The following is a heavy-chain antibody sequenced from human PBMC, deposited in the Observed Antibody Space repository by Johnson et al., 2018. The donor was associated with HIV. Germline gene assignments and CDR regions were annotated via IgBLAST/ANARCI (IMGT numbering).Heavy chain of an antibody. CDR3: AGGRGWVTLNAFDM. CDR2: IKQDGSEK. Sequence: EVQLVESGGGLVQPGGSLRLSCAASGFTFSSYWMSWVRQAPGKGLEWVANIKQDGSEKDYAGSVKGRSTISRDNANNSLYLQMTRLRADDTAVYYCAGGRGWVTLNAFDMWGQGTLVTVSS. V-gene: IGHV3-7*01. D-gene: IGHD4-23*01. J-gene: IGHJ3*02. CDR1: GFTFSSYW.